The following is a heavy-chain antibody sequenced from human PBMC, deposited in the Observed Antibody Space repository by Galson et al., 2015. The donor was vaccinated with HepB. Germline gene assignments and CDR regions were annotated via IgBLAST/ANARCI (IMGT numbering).Heavy chain of an antibody. CDR2: ISGSGGST. Sequence: SLRLSGAASGFTFSSYAMSWVRQAPGEGLEWVSAISGSGGSTYYADSVKGRSTISRDNSKNTLYLQMNSLRAEDTAVYYCAKDGGSPCSSTSCYDLWIGWYFDLWGRGTLVTVSS. CDR3: AKDGGSPCSSTSCYDLWIGWYFDL. CDR1: GFTFSSYA. J-gene: IGHJ2*01. D-gene: IGHD2-2*01. V-gene: IGHV3-23*01.